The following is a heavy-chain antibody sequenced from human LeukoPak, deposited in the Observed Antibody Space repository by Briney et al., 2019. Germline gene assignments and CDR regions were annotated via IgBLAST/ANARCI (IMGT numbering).Heavy chain of an antibody. V-gene: IGHV1-2*02. Sequence: ASVKVSCKASGYTFTGYYMHWVRQAPGQGLEWMRWINPNSGGTNYAQKFQGRVTMTRDTSISTAYMELSRLRSDDTAVYYCASGIKYNWNDGPGDAFDIWGQGTMVTVSS. CDR2: INPNSGGT. J-gene: IGHJ3*02. D-gene: IGHD1-1*01. CDR3: ASGIKYNWNDGPGDAFDI. CDR1: GYTFTGYY.